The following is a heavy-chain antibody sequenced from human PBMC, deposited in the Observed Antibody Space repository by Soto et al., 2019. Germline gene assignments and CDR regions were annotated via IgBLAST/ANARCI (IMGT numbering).Heavy chain of an antibody. D-gene: IGHD3-3*01. Sequence: SETLSPTCTVSGGSVSSGSYYWSWIRQPPGKGLEWIGYIYYSGSTNYNPSLKSRVTISVDTSKNQFSLKLSSVTAADTAVYYCARGGTIFRVVTHNWLDPWGQGTLVTVSS. J-gene: IGHJ5*02. CDR3: ARGGTIFRVVTHNWLDP. V-gene: IGHV4-61*01. CDR2: IYYSGST. CDR1: GGSVSSGSYY.